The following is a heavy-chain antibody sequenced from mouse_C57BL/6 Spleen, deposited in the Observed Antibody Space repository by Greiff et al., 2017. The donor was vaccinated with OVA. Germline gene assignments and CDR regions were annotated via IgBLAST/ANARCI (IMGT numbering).Heavy chain of an antibody. CDR2: IDPETGGT. CDR3: TRGYYYGSGAY. CDR1: GYTFTDYE. D-gene: IGHD1-1*01. Sequence: VQLQESGAELVRPGASVTLSCKASGYTFTDYEMHWVKQTPVHGLEWIGAIDPETGGTAYNQKFKGKAILTADKSSSTAYMELRSLTSEDSAVYYCTRGYYYGSGAYWGQGTLVTVSA. J-gene: IGHJ3*01. V-gene: IGHV1-15*01.